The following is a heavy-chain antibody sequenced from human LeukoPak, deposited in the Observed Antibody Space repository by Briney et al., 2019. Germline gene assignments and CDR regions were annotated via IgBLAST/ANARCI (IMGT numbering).Heavy chain of an antibody. Sequence: SETLSLTCTVSGGSISSGDYYWSWIRQPPGKGLEWIGYIYYSGSTYYNPSLKSRVTISVDTSKNQFSLKLSSVTAADTAVYYCARGHYVSSGYYYPLDYWGQGTLVTVSS. D-gene: IGHD3-22*01. V-gene: IGHV4-30-4*01. J-gene: IGHJ4*02. CDR1: GGSISSGDYY. CDR2: IYYSGST. CDR3: ARGHYVSSGYYYPLDY.